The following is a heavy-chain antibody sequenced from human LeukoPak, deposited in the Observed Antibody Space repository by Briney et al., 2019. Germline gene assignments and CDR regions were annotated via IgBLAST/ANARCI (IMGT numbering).Heavy chain of an antibody. Sequence: SETLSLTCTVSGGSISSSSYYWGWIRQPPGKGLEWIGSIYYSGSTYYNPSLKSRVTISVDTSKNQFSLKLSSVTAADTAVYYCARRRPYYDFWSGYYSPGADYYGMDVWGQGTTVTVSS. CDR3: ARRRPYYDFWSGYYSPGADYYGMDV. CDR1: GGSISSSSYY. CDR2: IYYSGST. V-gene: IGHV4-39*01. D-gene: IGHD3-3*01. J-gene: IGHJ6*02.